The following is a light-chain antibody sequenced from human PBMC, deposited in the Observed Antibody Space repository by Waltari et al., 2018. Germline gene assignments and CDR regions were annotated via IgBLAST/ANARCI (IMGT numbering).Light chain of an antibody. CDR1: QSLLHSNGNHY. V-gene: IGKV2-28*01. CDR3: MQSLQALWT. CDR2: LGS. J-gene: IGKJ1*01. Sequence: DIVMTQFPVSLPVTPGEPASISCRSSQSLLHSNGNHYLDWYLQKPGQSPQLLIYLGSNRASGVPDRFSGSGSGTDFTLKISRVEAEDVGVYYCMQSLQALWTFGPGTKVEFK.